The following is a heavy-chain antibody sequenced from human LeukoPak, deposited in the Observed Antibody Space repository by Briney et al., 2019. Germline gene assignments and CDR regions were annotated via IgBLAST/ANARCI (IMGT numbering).Heavy chain of an antibody. CDR3: ALRYNWNDLDY. CDR1: GSRFTSYW. J-gene: IGHJ4*02. Sequence: GEPRKISGKGSGSRFTSYWSSGARKLQGKGLEWMGRIDPSDAYTNYSPSFQGHVTISADKSISTAYLQRSSLKASDTAMYYCALRYNWNDLDYWGQGTLVTVSS. D-gene: IGHD1-1*01. CDR2: IDPSDAYT. V-gene: IGHV5-10-1*01.